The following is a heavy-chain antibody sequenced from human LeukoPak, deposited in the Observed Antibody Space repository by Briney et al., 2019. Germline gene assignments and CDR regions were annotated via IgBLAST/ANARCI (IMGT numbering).Heavy chain of an antibody. CDR3: ESASRSGWYPTSWFDP. D-gene: IGHD6-19*01. J-gene: IGHJ5*02. Sequence: ASVKVSCKVSGYTFTDLSMHWVRQAPGKGLEWMGGFDPNNGETIYAQKFQGRVTMTKDTSTDTAYMELSRLRSEDTAVYYCESASRSGWYPTSWFDPWGQGTLVTVSS. CDR2: FDPNNGET. CDR1: GYTFTDLS. V-gene: IGHV1-24*01.